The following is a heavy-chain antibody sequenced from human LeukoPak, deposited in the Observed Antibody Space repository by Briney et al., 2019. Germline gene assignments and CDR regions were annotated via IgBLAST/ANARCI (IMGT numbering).Heavy chain of an antibody. CDR1: GGSISSGSYY. J-gene: IGHJ4*02. CDR2: IYTSGST. CDR3: ARERIVGALYYFDY. V-gene: IGHV4-61*02. D-gene: IGHD1-26*01. Sequence: SQTLSLTCTVSGGSISSGSYYWSWIRQPAGKGLEWIGRIYTSGSTNYNPSLKSRVTISVDTSKNQFSLKLSSVTAADTAAYYCARERIVGALYYFDYWGQGTLVTVSS.